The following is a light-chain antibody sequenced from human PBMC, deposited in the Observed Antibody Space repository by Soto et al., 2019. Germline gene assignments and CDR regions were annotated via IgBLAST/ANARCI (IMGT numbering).Light chain of an antibody. CDR2: AAS. V-gene: IGKV1-8*01. Sequence: AIRMTQSPSSFSASTGDRVTITCRASQGISSYLAWYQQKPGKAPKLLIYAASTLQSGVPSRFSGSGSGTDFTLTISCLQSEDFATYYCQQYYSYQLTFDGGTKVEIK. CDR3: QQYYSYQLT. CDR1: QGISSY. J-gene: IGKJ4*01.